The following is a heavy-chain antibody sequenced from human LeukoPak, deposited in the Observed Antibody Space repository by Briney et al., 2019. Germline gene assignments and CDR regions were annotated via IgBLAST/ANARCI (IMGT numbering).Heavy chain of an antibody. CDR3: ARVRFGTEWYSSDDFAF. CDR2: ISGSGGST. J-gene: IGHJ3*01. Sequence: PGGSLRLSCAASGFTFSSYAMSWVRQAPGKGLEWVSAISGSGGSTYYADSVKGRFTISRDNSNNTLYLQMSSLRTVDTAIYYCARVRFGTEWYSSDDFAFWGQGTMVTVAS. V-gene: IGHV3-23*01. CDR1: GFTFSSYA. D-gene: IGHD3-3*01.